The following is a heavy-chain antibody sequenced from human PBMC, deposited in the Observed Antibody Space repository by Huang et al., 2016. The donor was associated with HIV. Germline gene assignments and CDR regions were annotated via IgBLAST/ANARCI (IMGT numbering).Heavy chain of an antibody. V-gene: IGHV4-34*01. CDR2: LSQTGDP. Sequence: QVYLEPWGTGVLKPSETLSLKCAVYGLSLSDSYWTWIRQSSGAGLEWIGDLSQTGDPNYRPSLRRRVNILLDTSKNQFSLNLTSLSDADTGLYFCARGQGRSYYSGINVWGQGTLVTVSS. CDR1: GLSLSDSY. J-gene: IGHJ1*01. D-gene: IGHD2-8*02. CDR3: ARGQGRSYYSGINV.